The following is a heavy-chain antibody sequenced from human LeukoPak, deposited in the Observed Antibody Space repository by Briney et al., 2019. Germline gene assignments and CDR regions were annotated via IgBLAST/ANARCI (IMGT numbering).Heavy chain of an antibody. V-gene: IGHV1-2*06. Sequence: ASVKVSCKASGYTFTGYYMHWVRQAPGQGLEWMGRINPNSGGTNHAQKFQGRVTMTRDTSISTAYMELSRLRSDDTAVYYCARDAGITVTTSPGDYWGQGTLVTVSS. CDR2: INPNSGGT. CDR3: ARDAGITVTTSPGDY. D-gene: IGHD4-17*01. CDR1: GYTFTGYY. J-gene: IGHJ4*02.